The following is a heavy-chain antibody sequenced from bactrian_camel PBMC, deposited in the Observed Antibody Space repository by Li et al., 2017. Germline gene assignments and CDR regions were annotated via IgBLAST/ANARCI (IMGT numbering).Heavy chain of an antibody. J-gene: IGHJ4*01. V-gene: IGHV3S53*01. CDR2: IYLTAGAT. Sequence: HVQLVESGGGSVQPGGSLRLSCSISPAISHRNCMAWFRQVPGNEREGVAAIYLTAGATHYIDSVKGRFTISRDNDKTTMYLQMDSLKPEDTGVYYCAADLILASRRISNACTLSQGTQVTVS. CDR1: PAISHRNC. D-gene: IGHD1*01.